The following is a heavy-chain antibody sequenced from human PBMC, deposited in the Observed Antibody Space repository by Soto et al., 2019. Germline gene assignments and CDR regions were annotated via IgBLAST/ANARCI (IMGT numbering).Heavy chain of an antibody. CDR2: IRSKANNYAT. CDR3: ARHALQYCGGDCYLLPYFDL. CDR1: GFTFSGSA. J-gene: IGHJ2*01. D-gene: IGHD2-21*02. V-gene: IGHV3-73*02. Sequence: EVQLVESGGGLVQPGGSLKLSCAASGFTFSGSAMHWVRQASGKGLEWVGRIRSKANNYATVYAASVKGRFTISRDDSKNTAHLQMNSLKTEDTAVYCCARHALQYCGGDCYLLPYFDLWGRGTLVTVSS.